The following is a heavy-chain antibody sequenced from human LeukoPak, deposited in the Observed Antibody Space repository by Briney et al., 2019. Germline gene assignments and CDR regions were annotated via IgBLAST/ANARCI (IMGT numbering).Heavy chain of an antibody. Sequence: HAGGSLRLSCAAFGFKSSISAMSWVRQAPGKGLEWVSVVGGSGETTNYADSVKGRFTIPRDRSKTTVFLQMNSLRVEDTGVYYCASKFGESYHYYYGLDVWGQGTTVTVSS. CDR2: VGGSGETT. CDR1: GFKSSISA. V-gene: IGHV3-23*01. D-gene: IGHD3-10*01. J-gene: IGHJ6*02. CDR3: ASKFGESYHYYYGLDV.